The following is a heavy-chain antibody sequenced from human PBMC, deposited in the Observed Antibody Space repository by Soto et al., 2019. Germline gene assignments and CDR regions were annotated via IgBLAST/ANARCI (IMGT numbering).Heavy chain of an antibody. Sequence: PGGSLRLSCAASGFTFSSYGMHWVRQAPGKGLEWVAVIWYDGSNKYYADSVKGRFTISRDNSKNTLHLQMNSLRAEDTAVYYCARDQIAVAAQAPDYWGQGTLVTVSS. CDR3: ARDQIAVAAQAPDY. V-gene: IGHV3-33*01. J-gene: IGHJ4*02. CDR1: GFTFSSYG. D-gene: IGHD6-19*01. CDR2: IWYDGSNK.